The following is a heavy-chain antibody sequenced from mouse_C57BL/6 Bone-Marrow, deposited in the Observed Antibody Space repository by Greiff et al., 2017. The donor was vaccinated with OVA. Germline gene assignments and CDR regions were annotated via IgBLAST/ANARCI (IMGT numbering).Heavy chain of an antibody. CDR3: ARSGYYGRKYFDV. Sequence: QVQLQQSGAELVKPGASVKLSCKASGYTFTSYWMHWVKQRPGQGLEWIGMIHPNSGSTNYNEKFKSKATLTVDKSSSTAYMQLSSLTSEDSAVYYCARSGYYGRKYFDVWGTGTTVTVSS. CDR2: IHPNSGST. J-gene: IGHJ1*03. V-gene: IGHV1-64*01. D-gene: IGHD1-1*01. CDR1: GYTFTSYW.